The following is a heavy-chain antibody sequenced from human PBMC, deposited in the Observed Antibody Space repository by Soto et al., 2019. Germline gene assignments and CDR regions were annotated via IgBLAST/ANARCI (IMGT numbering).Heavy chain of an antibody. D-gene: IGHD4-17*01. CDR2: IIPILGIA. J-gene: IGHJ2*01. CDR1: GGTFSSYT. V-gene: IGHV1-69*02. Sequence: QVQLVQSGAEVKKPGSSVKVSCKASGGTFSSYTISWVRQAPGQGLEWMGRIIPILGIANYAQKFQGRVTITADKSTSTAYMELSSLRSEDTAVHYCARTYGGNSENTWYFDLWGRGTLVTVSS. CDR3: ARTYGGNSENTWYFDL.